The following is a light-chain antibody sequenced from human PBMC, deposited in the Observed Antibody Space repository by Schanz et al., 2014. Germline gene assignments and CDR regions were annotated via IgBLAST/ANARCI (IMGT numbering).Light chain of an antibody. CDR2: GTS. CDR3: QLRGNWPPWT. J-gene: IGKJ1*01. Sequence: ETVLTQSPGTLSLSPGERATLSCRASQSVSSNLAWYQQKPGQAPRLLIYGTSTRATGIPTRFSGSGSGTEFTLTISSLQSEDFAVYYCQLRGNWPPWTFGQGTKVEV. CDR1: QSVSSN. V-gene: IGKV3-15*01.